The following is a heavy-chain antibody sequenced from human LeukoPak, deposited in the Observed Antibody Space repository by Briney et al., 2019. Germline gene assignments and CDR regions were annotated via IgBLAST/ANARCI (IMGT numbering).Heavy chain of an antibody. CDR3: AKSGDYVWGSYRSDDAFDI. CDR1: GFTFSIYA. D-gene: IGHD3-16*02. J-gene: IGHJ3*02. V-gene: IGHV3-23*01. CDR2: ISGSGGST. Sequence: PGGSLRLSCAASGFTFSIYAMSWVRQAPGKGLEWVSAISGSGGSTYYADSVKGRFTISRDNSKNTLYLQMNSLRAEDTAVYYCAKSGDYVWGSYRSDDAFDIWGQGTMVTVSS.